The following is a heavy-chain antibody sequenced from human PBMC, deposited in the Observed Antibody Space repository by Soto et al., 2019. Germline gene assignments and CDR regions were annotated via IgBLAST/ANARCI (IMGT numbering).Heavy chain of an antibody. CDR2: ISGSGGST. CDR1: GCTFSAYT. CDR3: AKDREILEWLLGPNANDAFDI. Sequence: PGGSLRLSCEASGCTFSAYTMNWIRQAPGKGLEWVSAISGSGGSTYYADSVKGRFTISRDNSKNTLYLQMNSLRAEDTAVYYCAKDREILEWLLGPNANDAFDIWGQGTMVTVSS. J-gene: IGHJ3*02. D-gene: IGHD3-3*01. V-gene: IGHV3-23*01.